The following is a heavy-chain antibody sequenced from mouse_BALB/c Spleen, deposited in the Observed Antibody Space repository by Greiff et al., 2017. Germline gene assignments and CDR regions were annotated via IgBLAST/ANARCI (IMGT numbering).Heavy chain of an antibody. CDR3: ARGLGWLLPAWFAD. D-gene: IGHD2-3*01. J-gene: IGHJ3*01. Sequence: VQLQQPGAELVKPGTSVKLSCKASGYNFTSYWINWVTLRPGQGLEWIGDIYPGSGSTNYNETFKSKATLTVDTSSSTAYMQLSSLASEDSALYYWARGLGWLLPAWFADWGQGTLVTVSA. CDR1: GYNFTSYW. V-gene: IGHV1-55*01. CDR2: IYPGSGST.